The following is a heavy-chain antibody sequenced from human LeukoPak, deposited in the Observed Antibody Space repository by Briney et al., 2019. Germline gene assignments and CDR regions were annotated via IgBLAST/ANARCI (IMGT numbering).Heavy chain of an antibody. J-gene: IGHJ4*02. CDR3: ASQGGLLVPAAMGYYYFDY. D-gene: IGHD2-2*01. V-gene: IGHV3-53*01. Sequence: PGGSLRLSCAASGFTVSSNYMSWVRQAPGKGLEWVSVIYSGGSTYYADSVKGRFTISRDNSKNTLYLQMNSLRAEDTAVYYCASQGGLLVPAAMGYYYFDYWGQGTLVTVSS. CDR2: IYSGGST. CDR1: GFTVSSNY.